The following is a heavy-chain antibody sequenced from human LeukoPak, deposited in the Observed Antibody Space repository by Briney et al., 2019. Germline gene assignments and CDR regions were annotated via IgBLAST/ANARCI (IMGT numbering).Heavy chain of an antibody. V-gene: IGHV3-23*01. CDR2: ISTTGGST. CDR1: GFSSNNYA. Sequence: GGSLRLSCAASGFSSNNYAMSWVRQAPGKGLEWVSAISTTGGSTYYADSVKGRFTISRDNSKNTLSLQMDSLRVEDTAVYYCAKDWTTVVTPKGYYFDSWGQGTLVTVSS. D-gene: IGHD4-23*01. CDR3: AKDWTTVVTPKGYYFDS. J-gene: IGHJ4*02.